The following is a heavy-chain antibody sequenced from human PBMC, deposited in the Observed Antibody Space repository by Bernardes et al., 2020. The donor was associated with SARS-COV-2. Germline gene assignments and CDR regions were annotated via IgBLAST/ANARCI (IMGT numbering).Heavy chain of an antibody. CDR3: ARGGEVTIFGVVITRYFDY. J-gene: IGHJ4*02. CDR1: GYTFTSYD. Sequence: ASVKVSCKASGYTFTSYDINWVRQATGQGREGMGWMNPNSGNKGYAQKCQGRVTMTRNTSISTAYMELSSLRSEDTAVYYCARGGEVTIFGVVITRYFDYWGQGTLVTVSS. CDR2: MNPNSGNK. V-gene: IGHV1-8*01. D-gene: IGHD3-3*01.